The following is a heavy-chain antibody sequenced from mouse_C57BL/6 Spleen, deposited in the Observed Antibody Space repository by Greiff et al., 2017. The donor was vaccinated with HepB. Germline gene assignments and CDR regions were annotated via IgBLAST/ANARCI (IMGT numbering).Heavy chain of an antibody. V-gene: IGHV1-80*01. CDR2: IYPGDGDT. CDR3: ARQTTVVATDYAMDY. Sequence: VQLQQSGAELVKPGASVKISCKASGYAFSSYWMNWVKQRPGKGLERIGQIYPGDGDTNYNGKFKGKATLTADKSSSTAYMQRSSLTSEDSAVYFCARQTTVVATDYAMDYWGQGTAVTVSS. D-gene: IGHD1-1*01. J-gene: IGHJ4*01. CDR1: GYAFSSYW.